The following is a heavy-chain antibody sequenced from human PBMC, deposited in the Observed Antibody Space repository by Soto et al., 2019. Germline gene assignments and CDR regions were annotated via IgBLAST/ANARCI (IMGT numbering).Heavy chain of an antibody. J-gene: IGHJ5*02. V-gene: IGHV4-59*01. CDR3: ARGAGWFDP. CDR2: MYYSGST. D-gene: IGHD3-10*01. Sequence: SETLSLTCTVSGGSISSYYWSWIRQPPGKGLEWIGYMYYSGSTNYNPSLKSRVTISVDTTKNDVSLKLSSVTAADTAVYYCARGAGWFDPWGQGTLVTVSS. CDR1: GGSISSYY.